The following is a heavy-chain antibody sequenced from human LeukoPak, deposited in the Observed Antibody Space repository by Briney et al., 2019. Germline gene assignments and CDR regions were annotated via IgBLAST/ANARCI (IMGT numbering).Heavy chain of an antibody. CDR1: GFTFSDYY. V-gene: IGHV3-15*01. J-gene: IGHJ4*02. D-gene: IGHD3-3*01. Sequence: GGSLSLSCAASGFTFSDYYMSWIRQAPGKGLEWVGRIKGKTDGGTTDYAAPVKGRFTISRDDSKNTLYLQMNSLKTEDTAVYYCTTLEIWSVDYWGQGTLVTVSS. CDR3: TTLEIWSVDY. CDR2: IKGKTDGGTT.